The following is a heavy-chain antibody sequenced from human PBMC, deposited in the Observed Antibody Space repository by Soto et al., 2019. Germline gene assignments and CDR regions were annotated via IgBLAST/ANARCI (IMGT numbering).Heavy chain of an antibody. CDR3: ARLTDLSLVAAWCLDD. CDR1: GYRFSNYW. D-gene: IGHD2-8*02. CDR2: IYPGDSDT. Sequence: GESLKISCKGSGYRFSNYWIGWVRPVSGKGLEWMGIIYPGDSDTRYSPSFQGQLTISVDKSSNTAYLQWXSVKASDSAMYHCARLTDLSLVAAWCLDDLGPGTFVTASS. V-gene: IGHV5-51*01. J-gene: IGHJ4*02.